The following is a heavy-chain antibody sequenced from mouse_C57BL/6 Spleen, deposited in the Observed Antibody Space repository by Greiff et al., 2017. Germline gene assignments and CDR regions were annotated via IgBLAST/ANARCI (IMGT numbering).Heavy chain of an antibody. CDR1: GFSFTSYG. CDR3: ARKPYGGAMDY. J-gene: IGHJ4*01. CDR2: IWGVGST. Sequence: QVQLKESGPGLVAPSQSLSITCTVSGFSFTSYGVDWVRQSPGKGLEWLGVIWGVGSTNYNSALKSRLSISKDNSKSQVFLKMNSLQTDVTAMYYCARKPYGGAMDYWGQGTSVTVSS. D-gene: IGHD1-1*01. V-gene: IGHV2-6*01.